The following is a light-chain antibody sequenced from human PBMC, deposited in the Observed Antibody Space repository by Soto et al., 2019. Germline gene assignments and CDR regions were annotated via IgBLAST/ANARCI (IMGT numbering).Light chain of an antibody. V-gene: IGKV1-39*01. J-gene: IGKJ1*01. CDR3: QQTYTSPVT. CDR1: QSISAY. CDR2: FAS. Sequence: DIQMTQSPSSLSASVGDRVFITCRASQSISAYLNWYQQKPGKAPKLLISFASTLQSGVPTRFSGSGSGTHFTLTIGTLQPDDFATYFCQQTYTSPVTFGQGTKVDIK.